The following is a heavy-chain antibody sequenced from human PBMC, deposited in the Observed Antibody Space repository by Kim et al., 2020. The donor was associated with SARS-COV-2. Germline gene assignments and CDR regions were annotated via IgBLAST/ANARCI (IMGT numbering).Heavy chain of an antibody. J-gene: IGHJ3*02. D-gene: IGHD6-13*01. Sequence: AVSMKSRITINPDTSKNQFYLQLNSVTPDDTAVYYCARANIPAAGNAFDIWGQGTMVTVSS. V-gene: IGHV6-1*01. CDR3: ARANIPAAGNAFDI.